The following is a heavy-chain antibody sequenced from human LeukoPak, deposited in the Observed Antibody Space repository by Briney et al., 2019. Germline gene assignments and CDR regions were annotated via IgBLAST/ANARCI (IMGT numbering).Heavy chain of an antibody. Sequence: PGGSLRLSGAASGFTFDDYAMHWVRQAPGKGLEWVSGISWNSGSIGYADSVKGRFTISRDNAKNSLYLQMNSLRAEDTALYYCAKDGGPYCSGGSCYRGSSDIYFDYWGQGTLVTVSS. CDR2: ISWNSGSI. J-gene: IGHJ4*02. D-gene: IGHD2-15*01. V-gene: IGHV3-9*01. CDR1: GFTFDDYA. CDR3: AKDGGPYCSGGSCYRGSSDIYFDY.